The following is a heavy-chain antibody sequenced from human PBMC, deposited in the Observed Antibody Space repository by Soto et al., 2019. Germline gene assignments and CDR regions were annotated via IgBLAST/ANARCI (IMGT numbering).Heavy chain of an antibody. J-gene: IGHJ4*02. Sequence: GGSLRLSCAVSGFSFGTYWMSWVRQAPGKGLEWLASIKEDGSERYYLDSVKGRFTISRDNAKDSLSLQMNSLRGEDTAFYYCARDVGPVTIFGEALSGYFDFWGQGTLVTAFS. CDR3: ARDVGPVTIFGEALSGYFDF. CDR1: GFSFGTYW. D-gene: IGHD3-3*01. V-gene: IGHV3-7*03. CDR2: IKEDGSER.